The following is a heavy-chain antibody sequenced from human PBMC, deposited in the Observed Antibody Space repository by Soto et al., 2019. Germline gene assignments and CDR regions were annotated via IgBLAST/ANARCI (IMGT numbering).Heavy chain of an antibody. J-gene: IGHJ4*02. CDR2: IFHIGST. D-gene: IGHD6-13*01. Sequence: QLQLQESGPGLVKPSETLSLTCIVSGGSISSSGYYWGWIRQPPGKGLEWIGTIFHIGSTYYNPSLKSRVTISVDTSKNQFSLKLRSVTAADTAVYYCASWVAAANLWSSGIHYWGQGTLVTVSS. CDR1: GGSISSSGYY. CDR3: ASWVAAANLWSSGIHY. V-gene: IGHV4-39*01.